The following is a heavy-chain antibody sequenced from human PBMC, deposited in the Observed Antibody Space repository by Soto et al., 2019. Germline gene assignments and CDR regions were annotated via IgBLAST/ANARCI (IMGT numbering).Heavy chain of an antibody. CDR2: IYYSGST. CDR1: GGSSSSYY. J-gene: IGHJ4*02. CDR3: ARGRVWWLPDS. V-gene: IGHV4-59*01. Sequence: TSETLSLTCTVSGGSSSSYYCNWIRQPPGKGLEWSGYIYYSGSTNYNPSLKSRVTISADTSKNQFSLSLSSVTAADTAVYYGARGRVWWLPDSWGQGTLVTVSS. D-gene: IGHD1-26*01.